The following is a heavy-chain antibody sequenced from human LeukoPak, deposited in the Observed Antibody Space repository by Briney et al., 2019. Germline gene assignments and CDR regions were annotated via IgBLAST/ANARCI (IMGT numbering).Heavy chain of an antibody. V-gene: IGHV4-61*01. J-gene: IGHJ3*02. Sequence: PSETLSLTCTVSGGSISSSSYYWGWIRQPPGKGLEWIGYIYYSGSTNYNPSLKSRVTISVDTSKNQFSLKLSSVTAADTAVYYCARETYYYDSSGYYERSHAFDIWGQGTMVTVSS. CDR1: GGSISSSSYY. D-gene: IGHD3-22*01. CDR2: IYYSGST. CDR3: ARETYYYDSSGYYERSHAFDI.